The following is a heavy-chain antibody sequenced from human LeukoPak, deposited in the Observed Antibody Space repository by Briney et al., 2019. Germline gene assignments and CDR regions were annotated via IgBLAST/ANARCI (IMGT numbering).Heavy chain of an antibody. CDR2: ISGSGGST. V-gene: IGHV3-23*01. J-gene: IGHJ5*02. D-gene: IGHD3-9*01. Sequence: GGSLRLSCVASGFTFSSYSMNWVRQASGKGLEWVSAISGSGGSTYYADSVKGRFTISRDNSKNTLYLQMNSLRAEDTAVYYCAKDRRLRYFEGWFDPWGQGTLVTVSS. CDR1: GFTFSSYS. CDR3: AKDRRLRYFEGWFDP.